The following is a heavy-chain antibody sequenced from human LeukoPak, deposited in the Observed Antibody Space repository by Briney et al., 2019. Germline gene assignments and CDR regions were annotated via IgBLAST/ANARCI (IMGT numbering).Heavy chain of an antibody. Sequence: ASVKVSSKASGYTFTGYSMHWVRQAPGQGLEWMGWINPNSGGTNYAQKFQGRVTMTRDTSISTAYIELSSLRSDDTAVYYCARAPLTGSTIFDPWGQGTLVTVSA. CDR3: ARAPLTGSTIFDP. V-gene: IGHV1-2*02. J-gene: IGHJ5*02. CDR2: INPNSGGT. CDR1: GYTFTGYS. D-gene: IGHD3-3*01.